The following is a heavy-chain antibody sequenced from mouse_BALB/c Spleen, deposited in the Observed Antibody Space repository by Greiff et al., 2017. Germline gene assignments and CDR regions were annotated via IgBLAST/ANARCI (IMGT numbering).Heavy chain of an antibody. CDR2: INSNGGST. J-gene: IGHJ3*01. Sequence: EVQLVESGGDLVKPGGSLKLSCAASGFTFSSYGMSWVRQTPEKRLELVAAINSNGGSTSYPDTVKGRFTISRDNAKNTLYLQMSSLKSEDTALYYCARHALDSSGYWFAYWGQGTLVTVSA. D-gene: IGHD3-2*01. CDR3: ARHALDSSGYWFAY. V-gene: IGHV5-6-2*01. CDR1: GFTFSSYG.